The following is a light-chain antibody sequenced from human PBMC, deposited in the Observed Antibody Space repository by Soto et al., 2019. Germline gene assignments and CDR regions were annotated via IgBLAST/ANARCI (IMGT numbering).Light chain of an antibody. V-gene: IGKV1-12*01. Sequence: DIQMTQSPSSVSASVGDRVTITCRASQDISTWLAWYQQKPGKAPKLLIYAASSLFSGVPSRFSGSGSGTDFTLTISSLQPEGFATYYCEQADSLPLVTFGQGTRL. CDR3: EQADSLPLVT. CDR1: QDISTW. CDR2: AAS. J-gene: IGKJ5*01.